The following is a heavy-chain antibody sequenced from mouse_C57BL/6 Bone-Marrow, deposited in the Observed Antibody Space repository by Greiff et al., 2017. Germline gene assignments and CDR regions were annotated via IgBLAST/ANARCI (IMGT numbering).Heavy chain of an antibody. CDR1: GYTFTSYW. Sequence: QVQLQQPGAELVKPGASVKLSCKASGYTFTSYWMQWVKQRPGQGLEWIGEIDPSDSYTNYNQKFKGKATLTVDTSSSTAYMQLSSLTSEDSAVYYCARGAFYYYGSSPFDYWGQGTTLTVSS. D-gene: IGHD1-1*01. CDR2: IDPSDSYT. CDR3: ARGAFYYYGSSPFDY. V-gene: IGHV1-50*01. J-gene: IGHJ2*01.